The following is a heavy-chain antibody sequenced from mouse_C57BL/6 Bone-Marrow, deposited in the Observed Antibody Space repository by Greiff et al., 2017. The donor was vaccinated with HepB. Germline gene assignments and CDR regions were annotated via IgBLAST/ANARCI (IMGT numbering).Heavy chain of an antibody. D-gene: IGHD2-1*01. CDR1: GYTFTSYW. V-gene: IGHV1-55*01. CDR3: AREGGNYGNYVPFAY. CDR2: IYPGSGST. J-gene: IGHJ3*01. Sequence: QVQLQQSGAELVKPGASVKMSCKASGYTFTSYWITWVKQRPGQGLEWIGDIYPGSGSTNYNEKFKSKATLTVDTSSSTAYMQLSSLTSEDSAVYYCAREGGNYGNYVPFAYWGQGTLVTVSA.